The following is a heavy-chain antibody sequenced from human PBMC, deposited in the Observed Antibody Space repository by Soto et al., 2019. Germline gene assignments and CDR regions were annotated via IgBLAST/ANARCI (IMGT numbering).Heavy chain of an antibody. CDR2: ISAYNGNT. J-gene: IGHJ5*02. Sequence: ASVKVSCKASGYTFTSYGICWVRQAPEQGLEWMGWISAYNGNTNYAQKLQGRVTMTTDTSTSTAYMELRSLKTEDTAVYYCTTDSSSSWYVVYWFDPWGQGTLVTVSS. V-gene: IGHV1-18*01. D-gene: IGHD6-13*01. CDR3: TTDSSSSWYVVYWFDP. CDR1: GYTFTSYG.